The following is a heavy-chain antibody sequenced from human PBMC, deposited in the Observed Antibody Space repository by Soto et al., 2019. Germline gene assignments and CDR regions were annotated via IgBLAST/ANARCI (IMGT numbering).Heavy chain of an antibody. D-gene: IGHD3-10*01. Sequence: GGSLRLSCAASGFTFSSYAMSWVRQAPGKGLEWVSAISGSGGSTYYADSVKGRFTISRDNSKNTLYLQMNSLRAEDTAVYYCAKDNTMVRGVIITLSYPDYWGQGTLVTVSS. V-gene: IGHV3-23*01. J-gene: IGHJ4*02. CDR1: GFTFSSYA. CDR3: AKDNTMVRGVIITLSYPDY. CDR2: ISGSGGST.